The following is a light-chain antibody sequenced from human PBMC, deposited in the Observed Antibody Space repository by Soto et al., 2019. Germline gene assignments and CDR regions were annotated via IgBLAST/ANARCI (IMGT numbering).Light chain of an antibody. CDR2: DVS. CDR1: QSVSNW. J-gene: IGKJ1*01. V-gene: IGKV1-5*01. CDR3: QQYDSYSWT. Sequence: DLQMTQSPSTLSSSLGERVTITCRASQSVSNWLAWYQQKPGKAPKLLIYDVSSLESGVPSRLSGSGSGTELILTISRLQPDDFATYYCQQYDSYSWTFDQGTKVDIK.